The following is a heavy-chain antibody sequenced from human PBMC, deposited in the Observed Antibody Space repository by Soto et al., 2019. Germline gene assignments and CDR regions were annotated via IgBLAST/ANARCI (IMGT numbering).Heavy chain of an antibody. Sequence: PVGSLRLSCAASGFTFSSYGMHWVRQAPGKGLEWVAVISYDGSNKYYADSVKGRFTISRDNSKNTLYLQMNSLRAEDTAVYYCAWGVGATYDYWGQGTLVTVSS. CDR1: GFTFSSYG. CDR2: ISYDGSNK. D-gene: IGHD1-26*01. J-gene: IGHJ4*02. V-gene: IGHV3-30*03. CDR3: AWGVGATYDY.